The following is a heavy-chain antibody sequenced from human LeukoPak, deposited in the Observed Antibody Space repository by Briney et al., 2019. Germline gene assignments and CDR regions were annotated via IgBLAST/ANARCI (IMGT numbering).Heavy chain of an antibody. J-gene: IGHJ4*02. V-gene: IGHV3-30*04. D-gene: IGHD2-2*03. CDR2: ISYDGSNK. CDR1: GFTFSSYA. Sequence: GRSLRLSCAASGFTFSSYAMQWVRQAPGKGLEGVGVISYDGSNKYYADAVKGRFTISRDNYKNTLYLQMNSLRAEDTAVYYCARDRGYCSSTSCYALYYFDYWGQGTLVTVSS. CDR3: ARDRGYCSSTSCYALYYFDY.